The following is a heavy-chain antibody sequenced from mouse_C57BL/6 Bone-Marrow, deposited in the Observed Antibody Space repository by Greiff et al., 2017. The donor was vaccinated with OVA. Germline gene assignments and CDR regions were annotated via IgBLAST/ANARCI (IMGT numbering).Heavy chain of an antibody. J-gene: IGHJ2*01. Sequence: QVQLKQPGAELVMPGASVKLSCKASGYTFTSYWMHWVKQRPGQGLEWIGEIDPSDRYTNYNQKFKGKSTLTVDKSSSTAYMQLSSLTSEDSAVYYCAREAYYYGSKAYWGQGTTLTVSS. D-gene: IGHD1-1*01. CDR1: GYTFTSYW. CDR3: AREAYYYGSKAY. V-gene: IGHV1-69*01. CDR2: IDPSDRYT.